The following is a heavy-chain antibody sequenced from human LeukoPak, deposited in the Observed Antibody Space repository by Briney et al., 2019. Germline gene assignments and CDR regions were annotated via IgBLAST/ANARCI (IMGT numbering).Heavy chain of an antibody. Sequence: GGALRLSCAAPGFTFSTYWMHWGRHAPGKGLVWVSLINSDGSSTNYAHSVKGRLTIHRDNAKTTLYLQMNRLRAEDTAVYYCAGGYGGYIYWGQGTLVTVPS. CDR1: GFTFSTYW. D-gene: IGHD5-12*01. V-gene: IGHV3-74*01. J-gene: IGHJ4*02. CDR2: INSDGSST. CDR3: AGGYGGYIY.